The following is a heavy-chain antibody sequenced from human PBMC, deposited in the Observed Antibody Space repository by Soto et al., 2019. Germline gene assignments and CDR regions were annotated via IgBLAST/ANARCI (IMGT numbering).Heavy chain of an antibody. CDR2: ISAYNGNT. D-gene: IGHD3-22*01. CDR3: ARGYYYDSSGYPYYFDY. J-gene: IGHJ4*02. CDR1: GYTFTSYG. V-gene: IGHV1-18*01. Sequence: GASVKVSCKASGYTFTSYGISWVRQAPGQGLEWMGWISAYNGNTNYAQKLQGRVTMTTDTSTSTAYMELRSLRSDDTAVYYCARGYYYDSSGYPYYFDYWGQGTLVTVSS.